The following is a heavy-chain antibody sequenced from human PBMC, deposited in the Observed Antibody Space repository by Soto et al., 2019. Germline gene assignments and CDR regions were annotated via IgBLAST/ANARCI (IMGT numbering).Heavy chain of an antibody. CDR3: AARGDAGWFDP. D-gene: IGHD3-10*01. CDR2: IYYSGST. CDR1: GGSMSSYY. J-gene: IGHJ5*02. Sequence: QVQLQESGPGLVKPSETLSLTCTVSGGSMSSYYWSWIRQPPGKGLEWIGYIYYSGSTNYNPSLKSRVTISVDTSKNQFSLKLSSVTAADTAVYYCAARGDAGWFDPWGQGTLVTVSS. V-gene: IGHV4-59*01.